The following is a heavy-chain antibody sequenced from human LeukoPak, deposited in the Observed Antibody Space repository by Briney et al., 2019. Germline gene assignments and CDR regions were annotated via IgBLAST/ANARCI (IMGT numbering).Heavy chain of an antibody. CDR1: GDSISSYNYF. D-gene: IGHD5-12*01. CDR3: ATHRRSGSGGSENAFEI. CDR2: IYYRGNT. Sequence: SETLSLTCTVSGDSISSYNYFWGWIRQPPGKGLEWIGSIYYRGNTYYNPSLKSRVTISGDTSKNQFSLKLNSVTAADTAIYYCATHRRSGSGGSENAFEIWGQGTMVTVSS. J-gene: IGHJ3*02. V-gene: IGHV4-39*01.